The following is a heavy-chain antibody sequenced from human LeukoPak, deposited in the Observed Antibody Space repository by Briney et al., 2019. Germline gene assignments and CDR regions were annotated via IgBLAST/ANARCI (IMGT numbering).Heavy chain of an antibody. CDR3: ARGAVVVTAMPLIPKY. CDR1: GYTFTGYY. CDR2: INPNSGGT. V-gene: IGHV1-2*02. Sequence: GASVKVSCKASGYTFTGYYMHWVRQAPGQGLEWMGWINPNSGGTNYAQKFQGRVTMTRDTSISTAYMELSRLRSDDTAVYYCARGAVVVTAMPLIPKYWGQGTLVTVSS. D-gene: IGHD2-21*02. J-gene: IGHJ4*02.